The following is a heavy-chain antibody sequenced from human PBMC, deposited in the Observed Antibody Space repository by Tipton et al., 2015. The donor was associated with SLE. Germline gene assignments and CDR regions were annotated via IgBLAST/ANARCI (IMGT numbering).Heavy chain of an antibody. Sequence: TLSLTCTVSGGSISSSSYYWGWIRQPPGKGLEWIGSIYYSGSTYYNPSLKSRVTISVDTSKNQFSLKLRSVTAADTAVYYCARALYYHDSSGYLTGDAFDIWGQGTMVTVSS. CDR1: GGSISSSSYY. CDR3: ARALYYHDSSGYLTGDAFDI. CDR2: IYYSGST. D-gene: IGHD3-22*01. J-gene: IGHJ3*02. V-gene: IGHV4-39*07.